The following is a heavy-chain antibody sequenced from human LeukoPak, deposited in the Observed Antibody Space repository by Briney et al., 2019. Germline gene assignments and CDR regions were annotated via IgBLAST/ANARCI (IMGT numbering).Heavy chain of an antibody. CDR2: ISGGSNHI. CDR1: GFTFSTYT. J-gene: IGHJ4*02. D-gene: IGHD5-18*01. V-gene: IGHV3-21*01. CDR3: ARDHSDDFSY. Sequence: GGSLRLSCAASGFTFSTYTMSWVRQAPGKGLEWVSSISGGSNHIYYAESVKGRFTVSRDNAKNSLSLQMNSLRAEDTAVYYCARDHSDDFSYWGQGTLVTVSS.